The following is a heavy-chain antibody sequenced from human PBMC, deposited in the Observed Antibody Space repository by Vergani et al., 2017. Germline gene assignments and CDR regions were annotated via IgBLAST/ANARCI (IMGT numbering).Heavy chain of an antibody. CDR2: ISYTGGST. CDR3: ARAGGISFVSGTYYSN. CDR1: GFTFSNYA. J-gene: IGHJ4*02. V-gene: IGHV3-23*01. Sequence: EVQLLESGGGLVVPGGSLRLSCAASGFTFSNYAMSWVRQAPGKGLEWVSEISYTGGSTYSAGSVKGRFTISRDNSKNTLYLQMNTLSADDTAVYYCARAGGISFVSGTYYSNWGQGTLVTVSS. D-gene: IGHD3-10*01.